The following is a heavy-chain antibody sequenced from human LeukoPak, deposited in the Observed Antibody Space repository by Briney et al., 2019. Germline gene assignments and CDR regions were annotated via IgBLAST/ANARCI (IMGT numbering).Heavy chain of an antibody. CDR1: GFTFSDYW. J-gene: IGHJ4*02. CDR3: ARAGDTKSSMAREIDY. Sequence: GGSLRLSCAASGFTFSDYWMTWVRQAPGKGPEWVANIKQDGSEKYYVDSVRGRFTISRDNAKNTLYLQMNSLRAEDTAVYYCARAGDTKSSMAREIDYWGQGTLVTVSS. D-gene: IGHD5-24*01. V-gene: IGHV3-7*01. CDR2: IKQDGSEK.